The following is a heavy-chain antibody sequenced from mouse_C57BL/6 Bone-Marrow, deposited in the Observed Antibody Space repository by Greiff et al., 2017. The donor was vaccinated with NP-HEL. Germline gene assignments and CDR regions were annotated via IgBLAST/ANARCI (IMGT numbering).Heavy chain of an antibody. CDR2: IYPRDGST. CDR3: ARKGSGYYADYYAMDY. J-gene: IGHJ4*01. V-gene: IGHV1-78*01. CDR1: GYTFTDHT. Sequence: VQLQQSDAELVKPGASVKISCKASGYTFTDHTIHWMKQRPEQGLEWIGYIYPRDGSTKYNEKFKGKATLTADKSSSTAYMQLNSLTSEDSAVYFCARKGSGYYADYYAMDYWGQGTSVTVSS. D-gene: IGHD2-3*01.